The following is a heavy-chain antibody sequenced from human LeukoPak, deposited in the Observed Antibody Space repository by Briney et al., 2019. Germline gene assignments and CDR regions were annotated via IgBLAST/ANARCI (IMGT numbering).Heavy chain of an antibody. CDR3: AKDTHPGSGTYWDS. CDR2: ISGSGDGT. J-gene: IGHJ4*02. CDR1: GFTLSAYA. D-gene: IGHD3-10*01. Sequence: GGSLRLSCAASGFTLSAYAMNWVRQAPGKGLEWVSGISGSGDGTYYADSVKGRFTISRDSSKNRLYLQMKSLRAEDTAIYYCAKDTHPGSGTYWDSWGQGILVTVSS. V-gene: IGHV3-23*01.